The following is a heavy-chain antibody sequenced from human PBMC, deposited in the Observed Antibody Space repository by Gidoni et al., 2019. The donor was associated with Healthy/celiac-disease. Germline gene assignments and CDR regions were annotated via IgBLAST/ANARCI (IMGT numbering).Heavy chain of an antibody. D-gene: IGHD3-3*01. J-gene: IGHJ6*02. V-gene: IGHV3-7*01. CDR1: GFTFSSHW. CDR3: ARGEGSGFWSGYYINYYYYYGMDV. Sequence: EVQLVESGGGLVQPGVSLRLSCAASGFTFSSHWLSWVRQAPGKGLAWVANIKQDGSEKYYVDSVKGRFTISRDNAKNSLYLQVNSLRAEDTAVYYCARGEGSGFWSGYYINYYYYYGMDVWGQGTTVTVSS. CDR2: IKQDGSEK.